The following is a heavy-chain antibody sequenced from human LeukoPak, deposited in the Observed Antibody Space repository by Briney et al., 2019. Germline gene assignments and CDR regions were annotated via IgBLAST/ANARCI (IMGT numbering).Heavy chain of an antibody. CDR2: IYYSGST. Sequence: SQTLSLTCTVSGGSISSGDCYWSWIRQPPGKGLEWIGYIYYSGSTYYNPSLKSRVTISVDTSKNQFSLKLSSVTAADTAVYYCAKGGGDGDYAAFDIWGQGTMVTVSS. V-gene: IGHV4-30-4*01. CDR1: GGSISSGDCY. J-gene: IGHJ3*02. D-gene: IGHD4-17*01. CDR3: AKGGGDGDYAAFDI.